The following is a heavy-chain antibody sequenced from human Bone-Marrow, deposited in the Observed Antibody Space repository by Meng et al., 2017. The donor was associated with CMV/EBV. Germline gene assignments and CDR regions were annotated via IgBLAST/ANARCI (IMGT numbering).Heavy chain of an antibody. CDR2: ISGSGVST. CDR1: GFTFSSYT. V-gene: IGHV3-23*01. CDR3: AKDPIKGSTSCYGMDV. Sequence: GESLKISCAASGFTFSSYTMNWVRQAPGKGLEWVSSISGSGVSTYYADSVKGRFTISRDNSKNTLYLQMNSLRAEDTAVYYCAKDPIKGSTSCYGMDVWGQGTTVTVSS. D-gene: IGHD2-2*01. J-gene: IGHJ6*02.